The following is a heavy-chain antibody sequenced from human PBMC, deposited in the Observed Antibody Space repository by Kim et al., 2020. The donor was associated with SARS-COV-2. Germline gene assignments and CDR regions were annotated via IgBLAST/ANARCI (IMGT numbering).Heavy chain of an antibody. J-gene: IGHJ4*02. V-gene: IGHV1-24*01. Sequence: ASVKVSCKVSGYTLTELSMHWVRQDPGKGLEWMGGFDPEDGETIYAQKFQGRVTMTEDTSTDTAYMELSSLRSEDTAVYYCATDITMVRGVIITTDYWGQGTLVTVSS. CDR3: ATDITMVRGVIITTDY. CDR1: GYTLTELS. D-gene: IGHD3-10*01. CDR2: FDPEDGET.